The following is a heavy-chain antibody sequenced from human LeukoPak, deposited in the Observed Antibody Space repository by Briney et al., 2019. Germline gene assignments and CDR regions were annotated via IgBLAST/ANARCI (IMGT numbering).Heavy chain of an antibody. Sequence: PRGSLRLSCAASGFTFYTYAMTWVRQAPGKGLEWVSSISSGGTYIYYAESVRGRSTISRDNTKNFLYLQLSTLRVESTALYYSSRDGPTGRSRGVVVQWGQGTLVTVSS. D-gene: IGHD2-15*01. CDR1: GFTFYTYA. CDR2: ISSGGTYI. V-gene: IGHV3-21*01. J-gene: IGHJ1*01. CDR3: SRDGPTGRSRGVVVQ.